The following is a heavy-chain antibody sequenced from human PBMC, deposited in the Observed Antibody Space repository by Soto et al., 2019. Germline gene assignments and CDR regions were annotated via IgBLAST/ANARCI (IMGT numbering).Heavy chain of an antibody. J-gene: IGHJ6*02. CDR2: IVVGSGNT. CDR1: GFTFTSSA. CDR3: AARRSYSGPYGMDV. Sequence: SVKVSCKASGFTFTSSAVQWVRQARGQRLEWIGWIVVGSGNTNYAQKFQERVTITRDMSTSAAYMELSSLRSEDTAVYYCAARRSYSGPYGMDVWGQGTTVTVS. D-gene: IGHD1-26*01. V-gene: IGHV1-58*01.